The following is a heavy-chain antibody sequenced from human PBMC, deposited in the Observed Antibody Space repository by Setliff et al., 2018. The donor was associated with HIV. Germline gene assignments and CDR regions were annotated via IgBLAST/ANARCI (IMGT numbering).Heavy chain of an antibody. CDR2: ICNTGSI. J-gene: IGHJ5*02. CDR3: ARHANPTVITDIPFDP. D-gene: IGHD4-17*01. Sequence: PSETLSLTCTVSGASISSSHYYWGWIRQPPGKGLEWIGSICNTGSIHYNPSLESRVTISVDTSKNDFSLKMTSVTAAGTAVYYCARHANPTVITDIPFDPWGQGTLVTVSS. V-gene: IGHV4-39*01. CDR1: GASISSSHYY.